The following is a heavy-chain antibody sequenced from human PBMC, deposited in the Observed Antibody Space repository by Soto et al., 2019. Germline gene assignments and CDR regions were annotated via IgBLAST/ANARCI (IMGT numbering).Heavy chain of an antibody. CDR3: ARLCYDYV. V-gene: IGHV3-23*01. CDR2: ISSTGGGS. D-gene: IGHD3-3*01. Sequence: PWGSLRLSCAASGFTFSSYAMSWFRQAPGKGLVWVSAISSTGGGSFYADSVKSRFTISRDNSKNTLYLQMNSLRDEDTAVYYCARLCYDYVWGQGNTVTVFS. CDR1: GFTFSSYA. J-gene: IGHJ6*02.